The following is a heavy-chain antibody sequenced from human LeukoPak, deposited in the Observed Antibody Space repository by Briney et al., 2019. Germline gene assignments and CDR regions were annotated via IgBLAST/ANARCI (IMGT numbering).Heavy chain of an antibody. J-gene: IGHJ4*02. Sequence: PSETLSLTCAVYGGSFSGYYWSWIRQPAGKGLEWIGRVYTSGSTNYNPSLKSRVTMSVDTSKNQFSLKLSSVTAADTAVYYCARDENYLHDYWGQGTLVTVSP. D-gene: IGHD1-7*01. CDR3: ARDENYLHDY. CDR1: GGSFSGYY. CDR2: VYTSGST. V-gene: IGHV4-4*07.